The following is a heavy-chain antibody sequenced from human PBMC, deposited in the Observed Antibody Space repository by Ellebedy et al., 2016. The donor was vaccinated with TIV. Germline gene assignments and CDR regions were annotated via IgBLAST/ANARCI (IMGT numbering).Heavy chain of an antibody. CDR1: GFSLSNARMG. Sequence: SGPTLVKPTETLTLTCTVSGFSLSNARMGVSWIRQPPGKALEWLAHIFSNDEKSYSTSLKSRLTISKDTSKNQVVFTLSNVGPVDTATYYCAHRLRVATTTTFDYWGQGILVTVSS. D-gene: IGHD1-26*01. V-gene: IGHV2-26*01. J-gene: IGHJ4*02. CDR2: IFSNDEK. CDR3: AHRLRVATTTTFDY.